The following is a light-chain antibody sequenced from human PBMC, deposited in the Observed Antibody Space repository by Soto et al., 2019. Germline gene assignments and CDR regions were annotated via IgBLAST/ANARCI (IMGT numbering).Light chain of an antibody. V-gene: IGLV2-14*01. CDR1: SSDVGGYHY. CDR3: SSYTSTSTYV. CDR2: EVS. Sequence: QSALTQPASVSGSPGQSITISCTGTSSDVGGYHYVSWYQQHPGKAPKLMIYEVSNRPSGVSNRFSASKSGSTASLTISGLQAEDEADYYCSSYTSTSTYVFGTGTKVTVL. J-gene: IGLJ1*01.